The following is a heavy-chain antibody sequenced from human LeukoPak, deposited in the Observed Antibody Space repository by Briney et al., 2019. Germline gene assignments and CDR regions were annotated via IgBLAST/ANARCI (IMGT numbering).Heavy chain of an antibody. Sequence: ASVKVSCKASGGTFSNYAISWVRQAPGQGLEWMGGIIPIFDTADYAQKFQGRLRIIADESTSTAYMKLSSLRAEDTDVYYCARDLVGSHTSYSSGAWDYWGQGTLVTVSS. CDR2: IIPIFDTA. D-gene: IGHD3-9*01. CDR1: GGTFSNYA. J-gene: IGHJ4*02. CDR3: ARDLVGSHTSYSSGAWDY. V-gene: IGHV1-69*13.